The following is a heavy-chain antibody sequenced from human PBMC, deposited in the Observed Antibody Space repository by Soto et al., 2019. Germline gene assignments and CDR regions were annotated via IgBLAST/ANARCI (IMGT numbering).Heavy chain of an antibody. CDR3: ARERPDALYCTNGVCHPRGAFDI. J-gene: IGHJ3*02. V-gene: IGHV1-18*01. D-gene: IGHD2-8*01. Sequence: ASVKVSCKASGYTFTSYGISWVRQAPGQGLEWMGWISAYDGNTNYAQKLQGRVTMTTDTSTSTAYMELRSLRSDDTAVYYCARERPDALYCTNGVCHPRGAFDIRGQGTMVTVSS. CDR1: GYTFTSYG. CDR2: ISAYDGNT.